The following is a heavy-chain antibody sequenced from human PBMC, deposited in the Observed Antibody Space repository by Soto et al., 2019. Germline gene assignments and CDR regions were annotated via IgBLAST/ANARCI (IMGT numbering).Heavy chain of an antibody. V-gene: IGHV3-74*01. Sequence: AGGSLRPSSAAPGFTLRRYWMHWGRQAPGKGLVWVSRINSDGSSTSYADSVKGRFTISRDNAKNTLYLQMNSLRAEDTAVYYCVRTSLVVAAATREDYWGQGTLVTVSS. J-gene: IGHJ4*02. D-gene: IGHD2-15*01. CDR1: GFTLRRYW. CDR2: INSDGSST. CDR3: VRTSLVVAAATREDY.